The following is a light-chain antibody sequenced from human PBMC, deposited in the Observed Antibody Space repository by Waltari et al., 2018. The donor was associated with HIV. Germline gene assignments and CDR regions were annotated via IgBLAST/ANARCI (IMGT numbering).Light chain of an antibody. CDR3: QVWDSGSDHV. J-gene: IGLJ1*01. Sequence: SYVLTQPPSITAAPGQTATITFAGNHICNRDVHWYQQKTGQAPILVIYDDDDRPSGIPERFSGSNSDNTATLTINRVEVGDEADYYCQVWDSGSDHVFGSGTTVTVL. V-gene: IGLV3-21*01. CDR2: DDD. CDR1: HICNRD.